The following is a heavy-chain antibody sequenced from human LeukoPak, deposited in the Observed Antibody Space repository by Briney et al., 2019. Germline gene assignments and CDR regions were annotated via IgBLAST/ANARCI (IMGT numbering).Heavy chain of an antibody. V-gene: IGHV3-64*01. CDR1: GFTFSNYA. J-gene: IGHJ4*02. CDR2: ISSNGDNT. D-gene: IGHD3-22*01. Sequence: GGSLRLSCAASGFTFSNYAMHWVRQAPGKGLEYVSAISSNGDNTYYANSVKGRFTISRDNSKNTLYLQMGSLRAEDMAVYYCARGSRKHYDGSGYYQYWGQGTLVTVSS. CDR3: ARGSRKHYDGSGYYQY.